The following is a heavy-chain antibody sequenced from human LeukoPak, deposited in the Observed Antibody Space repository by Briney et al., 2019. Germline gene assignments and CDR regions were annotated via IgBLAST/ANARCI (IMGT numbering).Heavy chain of an antibody. CDR1: GFTFSSYA. Sequence: GGSLRLSCAASGFTFSSYAMTWVRQAPGKGPEWVSGISGSGDRTYYTDSVKGRFTISRDNSKNTLDLQMNSLRAEDTAVYYCAKRDNNDYYTGLHVFDIWGQGTMVTVSS. V-gene: IGHV3-23*01. CDR2: ISGSGDRT. J-gene: IGHJ3*02. D-gene: IGHD3-3*01. CDR3: AKRDNNDYYTGLHVFDI.